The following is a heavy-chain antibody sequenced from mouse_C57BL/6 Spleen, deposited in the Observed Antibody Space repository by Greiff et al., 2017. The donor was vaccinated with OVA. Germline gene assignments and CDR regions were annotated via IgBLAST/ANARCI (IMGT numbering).Heavy chain of an antibody. CDR1: GFTFSNYW. Sequence: EVKLVESGGGLVQPGGSMKLSCVASGFTFSNYWMNWVRQSPEKGLEWVAQIRLKSDNYATHYAESVKGRFTISRDDSKSSVYLQMNNLRAEDTVIYYYTGVYDGYYVSYFDYWGQGTTLTVSS. J-gene: IGHJ2*01. V-gene: IGHV6-3*01. D-gene: IGHD2-3*01. CDR2: IRLKSDNYAT. CDR3: TGVYDGYYVSYFDY.